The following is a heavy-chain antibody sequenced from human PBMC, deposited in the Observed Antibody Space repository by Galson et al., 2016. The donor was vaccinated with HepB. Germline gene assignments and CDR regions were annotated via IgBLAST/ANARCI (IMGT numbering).Heavy chain of an antibody. CDR3: ARAVMLGGGMDV. CDR1: GDSVYNNGAA. Sequence: CAISGDSVYNNGAAWVWIRQSPSRGVEWLGRTFYRSTWENHYAGSVKNRITIRPDTSRNQFSLHLNSVTPEDTAVYYCARAVMLGGGMDVWGQGTTVTVS. D-gene: IGHD2-15*01. V-gene: IGHV6-1*01. CDR2: TFYRSTWEN. J-gene: IGHJ6*02.